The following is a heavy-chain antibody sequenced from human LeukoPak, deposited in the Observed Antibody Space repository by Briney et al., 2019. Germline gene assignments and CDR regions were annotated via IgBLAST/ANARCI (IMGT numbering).Heavy chain of an antibody. CDR2: ISGSGGST. CDR1: GFTFSSYA. D-gene: IGHD3-22*01. CDR3: AKDYYDSSGYSGIDY. Sequence: GGSLRLSCAASGFTFSSYAMSWVRQAPGKGLEWVSAISGSGGSTYYADSVRGRFTISRDNSKNTLYLQMNSLRAEDTAVYYCAKDYYDSSGYSGIDYWGQGTLVTVSS. V-gene: IGHV3-23*01. J-gene: IGHJ4*02.